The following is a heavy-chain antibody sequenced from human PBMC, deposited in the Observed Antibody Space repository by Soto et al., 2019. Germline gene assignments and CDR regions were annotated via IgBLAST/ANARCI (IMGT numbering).Heavy chain of an antibody. CDR2: ISAYNGNT. CDR1: GYTFTSYG. J-gene: IGHJ4*02. CDR3: ARETRIAAAGLFDY. V-gene: IGHV1-18*01. Sequence: ASVKVSCKASGYTFTSYGISWVRQAPGQGLEWMGWISAYNGNTNYAQKLQGRVTMTTDTSTSTAYMELRSLRSDDTAVYYCARETRIAAAGLFDYWGQGTLVTVSS. D-gene: IGHD6-13*01.